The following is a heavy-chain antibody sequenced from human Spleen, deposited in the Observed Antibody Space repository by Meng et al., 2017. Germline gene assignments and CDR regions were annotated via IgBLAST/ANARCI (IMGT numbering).Heavy chain of an antibody. CDR1: GFTFSGRE. V-gene: IGHV3-48*03. CDR3: ARVYYGDYYFDY. J-gene: IGHJ4*02. D-gene: IGHD4-17*01. Sequence: GGSLRLSCAASGFTFSGREMNWVRQAPGKGLEWVSHISNSGSTTYYADSLKGRFTVSRDNAKNSLYLQVSSLRAEDTAVYYCARVYYGDYYFDYWGQGTLVTVSS. CDR2: ISNSGSTT.